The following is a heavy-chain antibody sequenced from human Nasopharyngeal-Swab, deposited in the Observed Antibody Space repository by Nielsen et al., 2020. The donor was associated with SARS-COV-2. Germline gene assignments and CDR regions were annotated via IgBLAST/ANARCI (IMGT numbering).Heavy chain of an antibody. D-gene: IGHD5-18*01. Sequence: SLKISCAASGFTFENYAMHWVRQPPGKGLEWVSGITWNSGNKGYAESVQGRFTISRDNAKNSLYLQMNSLRAEDTALYFCAKARRTDTYGYESFDSWGPGTTVTVSA. CDR1: GFTFENYA. CDR2: ITWNSGNK. CDR3: AKARRTDTYGYESFDS. V-gene: IGHV3-9*01. J-gene: IGHJ4*03.